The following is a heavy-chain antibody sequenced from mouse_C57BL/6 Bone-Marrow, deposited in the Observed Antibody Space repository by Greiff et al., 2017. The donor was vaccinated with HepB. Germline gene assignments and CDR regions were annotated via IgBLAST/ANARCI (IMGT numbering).Heavy chain of an antibody. Sequence: VQLKESGPGLVKPSQSLSLSCSVTGYSITSGYYWYWIRQFPGKKLEWMGYISYDGSNNYNPSLKNRISITHDTSNNQFFLNLNSLTTEDTATYYCAREIYYSLQAWFAYWGQGTLVTVSA. CDR2: ISYDGSN. D-gene: IGHD2-12*01. CDR3: AREIYYSLQAWFAY. CDR1: GYSITSGYY. J-gene: IGHJ3*01. V-gene: IGHV3-6*01.